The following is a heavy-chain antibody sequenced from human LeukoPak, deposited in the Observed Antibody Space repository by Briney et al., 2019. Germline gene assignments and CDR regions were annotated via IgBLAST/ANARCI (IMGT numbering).Heavy chain of an antibody. CDR1: GYTFTSYD. D-gene: IGHD6-19*01. V-gene: IGHV1-8*01. J-gene: IGHJ4*02. CDR3: ARRGRAGFDY. CDR2: MNPNSGNT. Sequence: ASVKVSCKASGYTFTSYDINWVRQATGQGREWMGWMNPNSGNTGYAQKFQGRVTMTRNTSICTAYMELSSLRSADPAVSYCARRGRAGFDYWGQGTLVTVSS.